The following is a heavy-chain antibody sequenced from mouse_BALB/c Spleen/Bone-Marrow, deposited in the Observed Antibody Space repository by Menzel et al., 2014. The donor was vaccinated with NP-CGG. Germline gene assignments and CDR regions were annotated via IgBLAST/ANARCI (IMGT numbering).Heavy chain of an antibody. V-gene: IGHV1-69*02. Sequence: QVQLQQSGAEFVKPGAPVKLSCKASGYTFTNYWMNWVKQRPGRGLEWIGRIDPSDSETHYNRKFKDKATLTVDKSSSTAYIQLSSLASEDSAVYYCARGYYGRTYGWYFDVWGAGTTVTVSS. CDR2: IDPSDSET. J-gene: IGHJ1*01. D-gene: IGHD1-1*01. CDR1: GYTFTNYW. CDR3: ARGYYGRTYGWYFDV.